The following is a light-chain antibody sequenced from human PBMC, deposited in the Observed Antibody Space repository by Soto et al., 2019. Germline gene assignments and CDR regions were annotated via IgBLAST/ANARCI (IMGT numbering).Light chain of an antibody. J-gene: IGLJ1*01. V-gene: IGLV2-8*01. CDR3: SSYAGSNNFVV. Sequence: QSVLTQPPSASGSPGQSVPISCTGTSSDVGGYNYVSWYQQHPGKAPKLMIYEVSKRPSGVPDRFSGSKSGNTASLTVSGLQAEDEADYYCSSYAGSNNFVVFGTGTKVTVL. CDR2: EVS. CDR1: SSDVGGYNY.